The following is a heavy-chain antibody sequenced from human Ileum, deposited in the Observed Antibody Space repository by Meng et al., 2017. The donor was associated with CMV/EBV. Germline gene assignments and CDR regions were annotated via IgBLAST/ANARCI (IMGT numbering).Heavy chain of an antibody. V-gene: IGHV3-48*04. Sequence: GESLKISCAASGFTFSSYSMNWVRQAPGKGLEWVSYISSSSSTIYYADSVKGRFTISRDNAKNSLYLQMNSLRAEDTAVYYCARDRFPYYYDSSGYYLPGYWGQGTLVTVSS. J-gene: IGHJ4*02. CDR2: ISSSSSTI. D-gene: IGHD3-22*01. CDR3: ARDRFPYYYDSSGYYLPGY. CDR1: GFTFSSYS.